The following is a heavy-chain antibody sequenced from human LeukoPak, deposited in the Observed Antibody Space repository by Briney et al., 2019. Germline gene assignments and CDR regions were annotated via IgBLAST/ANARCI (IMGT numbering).Heavy chain of an antibody. CDR2: IFYSGST. J-gene: IGHJ6*02. Sequence: PSETLSLTCSVSGGSIGSYYWNWIRQPPGKGLEWIGYIFYSGSTNYNPSLKSRVTISVDTSKNQFSLRLSSVTAADTAAYYCARRAWSYYGMDVWGQGTTVTVSS. CDR1: GGSIGSYY. CDR3: ARRAWSYYGMDV. V-gene: IGHV4-59*08. D-gene: IGHD3-3*01.